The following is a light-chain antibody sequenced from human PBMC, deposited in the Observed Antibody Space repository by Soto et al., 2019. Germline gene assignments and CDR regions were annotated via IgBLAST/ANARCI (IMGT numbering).Light chain of an antibody. CDR2: YDD. CDR1: SSNIGNNA. J-gene: IGLJ2*01. Sequence: QSVLTQPPSVSEAPRQRVTISCSGSSSNIGNNAVNWYQQLPGKAPKLLIYYDDLLPSGVSDRFSGSKSGTSASLAISGLQSEDEADYFCAAWDDSLGGPVFGGGTKLTVL. CDR3: AAWDDSLGGPV. V-gene: IGLV1-36*01.